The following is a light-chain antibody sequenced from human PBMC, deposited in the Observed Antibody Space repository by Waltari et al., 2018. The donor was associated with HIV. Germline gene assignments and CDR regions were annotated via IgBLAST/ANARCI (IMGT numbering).Light chain of an antibody. CDR3: QQHSNWPDT. J-gene: IGKJ2*01. Sequence: EIVLTPSPATLSLSPGDRATLPCRARQSVSSYLAWYQQNPGQAPRPLVYAAFNRATGIPARFSGSGSGTDFTLTISSLEPEDFAVYYCQQHSNWPDTFGQGTKLEIK. CDR1: QSVSSY. V-gene: IGKV3-11*01. CDR2: AAF.